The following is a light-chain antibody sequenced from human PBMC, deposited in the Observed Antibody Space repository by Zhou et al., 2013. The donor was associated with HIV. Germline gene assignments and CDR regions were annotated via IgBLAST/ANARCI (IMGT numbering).Light chain of an antibody. Sequence: AIRMTQSPSSFSASIGDRVTITCRASQGISNYLAWYQQRPGKAPNLLIFGASTLQSGVPSRFSGSGSGTEFTLTISCLQSEDFATYYCQQYYTYPYTFGQGTKLGIK. V-gene: IGKV1-8*01. J-gene: IGKJ2*01. CDR3: QQYYTYPYT. CDR1: QGISNY. CDR2: GAS.